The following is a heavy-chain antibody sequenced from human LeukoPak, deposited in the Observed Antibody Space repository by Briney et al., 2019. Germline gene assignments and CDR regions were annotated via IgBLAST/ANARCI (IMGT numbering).Heavy chain of an antibody. V-gene: IGHV4-59*01. CDR2: IYYSGST. CDR3: ARRDRISSSFDY. D-gene: IGHD6-13*01. CDR1: GGSISSYY. Sequence: SDTLSLTCTVSGGSISSYYWSWIRQPPGKGLEWIGYIYYSGSTNYNPSLKSRVTISVDTSKNQFSLKLSSVTAADTAVYYCARRDRISSSFDYWGQGTLVTVSS. J-gene: IGHJ4*02.